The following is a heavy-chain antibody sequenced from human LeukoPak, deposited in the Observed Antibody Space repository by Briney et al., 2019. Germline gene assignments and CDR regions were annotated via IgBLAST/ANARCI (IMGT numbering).Heavy chain of an antibody. V-gene: IGHV3-30-3*01. J-gene: IGHJ3*02. Sequence: GGSLRLSCAASGFTFSSYAMHWVRQAPGKGLEWVAVISYDGSNKYYADSVKGRFTISRDNSKNTLYLQVNSLRAEDTAVYYCASPGYSSSWVRRAFDIWGQGTMVTVSS. CDR1: GFTFSSYA. CDR2: ISYDGSNK. CDR3: ASPGYSSSWVRRAFDI. D-gene: IGHD6-13*01.